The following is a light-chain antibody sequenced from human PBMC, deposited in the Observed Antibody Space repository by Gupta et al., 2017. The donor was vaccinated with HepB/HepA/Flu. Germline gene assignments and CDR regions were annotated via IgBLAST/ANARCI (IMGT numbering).Light chain of an antibody. CDR2: RNN. V-gene: IGLV1-47*01. Sequence: QSVLTQPPSASGTPGQRVTISCSGSSSNIGSNYVYWYQQLPGTAPKVLIYRNNQRPSGVPDRFSGSKSGTSASLAISGLRSEDEADYYCAAWDDSLSGLVFGGGTKLTGL. CDR3: AAWDDSLSGLV. CDR1: SSNIGSNY. J-gene: IGLJ3*02.